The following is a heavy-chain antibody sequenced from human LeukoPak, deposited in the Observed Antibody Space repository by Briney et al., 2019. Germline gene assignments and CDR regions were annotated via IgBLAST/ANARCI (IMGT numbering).Heavy chain of an antibody. V-gene: IGHV3-48*04. CDR1: GFTFSDYS. CDR3: ARGLLLGSDAFDI. D-gene: IGHD3-10*01. J-gene: IGHJ3*02. CDR2: ISRTSSAI. Sequence: PGGSLRLSCAASGFTFSDYSMTWVRQAPGKGLEWVSYISRTSSAIYYADSVKGRFTISRDNAKNSLYLQMNSLRAEDTAVYYCARGLLLGSDAFDIWGQGTMVTVSS.